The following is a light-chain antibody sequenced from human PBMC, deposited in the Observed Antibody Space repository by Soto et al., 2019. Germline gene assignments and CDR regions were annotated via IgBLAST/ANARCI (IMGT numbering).Light chain of an antibody. CDR3: SSRTTKTTVV. J-gene: IGLJ2*01. CDR1: SSDVGAHKF. CDR2: EGS. V-gene: IGLV2-14*01. Sequence: QSALTQPASVSGSPGQSITISCTGTSSDVGAHKFVSWFQQHPGKAPKLIMYEGSYRPSGVSNRVSGSKSGNTASLTILGLRSEDEADYYCSSRTTKTTVVFGGGTKVTVL.